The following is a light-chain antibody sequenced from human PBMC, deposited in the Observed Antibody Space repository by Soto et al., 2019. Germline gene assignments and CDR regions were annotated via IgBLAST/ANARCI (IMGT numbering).Light chain of an antibody. Sequence: EILLTQSPTTLSLCGGGIATLSGGSSQSVSSNLAWYHQRPGQAPRLVIYGASNRATDIPARFSGSGSGTDFTLTISSVEAEDFGVYYCQQRNDLPRKSFGQGTRLDIK. V-gene: IGKV3-11*01. CDR2: GAS. CDR3: QQRNDLPRKS. CDR1: QSVSSN. J-gene: IGKJ5*01.